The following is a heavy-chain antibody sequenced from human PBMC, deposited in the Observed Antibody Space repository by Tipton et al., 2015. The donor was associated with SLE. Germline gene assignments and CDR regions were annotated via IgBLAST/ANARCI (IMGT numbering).Heavy chain of an antibody. CDR2: ISGSGGST. J-gene: IGHJ4*02. CDR1: GFTFSSYA. D-gene: IGHD1-26*01. CDR3: ARDFDNSGSFDY. Sequence: SLRLSCAASGFTFSSYAMSWVRQAPGKGLEWVSAISGSGGSTYYADSVKGRFTISRDNSKNTLYLQMNSLRAEDTAVYYCARDFDNSGSFDYWGQGTLVTVSS. V-gene: IGHV3-23*01.